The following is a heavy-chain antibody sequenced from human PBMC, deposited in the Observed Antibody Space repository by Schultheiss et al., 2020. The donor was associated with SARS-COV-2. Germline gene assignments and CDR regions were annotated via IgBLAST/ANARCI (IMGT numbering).Heavy chain of an antibody. D-gene: IGHD3-10*01. Sequence: ETLSLTCTVSGGSISSSNWWSWIRQPPGKALEWLAHIFSNDEKSYSTSLKSRLTISKDTSKSQVVLTMTNMDPVDTATYYCARILTSQSGSYYYYYGMDVWGQGTTVTVSS. CDR3: ARILTSQSGSYYYYYGMDV. V-gene: IGHV2-26*01. J-gene: IGHJ6*02. CDR2: IFSNDEK. CDR1: GGSISSSNW.